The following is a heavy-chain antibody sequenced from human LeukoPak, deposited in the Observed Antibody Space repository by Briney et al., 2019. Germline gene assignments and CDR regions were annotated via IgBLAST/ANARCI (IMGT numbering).Heavy chain of an antibody. CDR3: ARTPQKHCTSTTCYPDY. CDR2: ISGSGDTT. J-gene: IGHJ4*02. V-gene: IGHV3-23*01. Sequence: GGSLRLSCAASAFTFSSHAMSWVRLAPGKGLEWVSTISGSGDTTYYADSVRGRFTISRDNSKNTLYLQMDSLRAENTAIYYCARTPQKHCTSTTCYPDYWGQGILVTVSS. CDR1: AFTFSSHA. D-gene: IGHD2-2*01.